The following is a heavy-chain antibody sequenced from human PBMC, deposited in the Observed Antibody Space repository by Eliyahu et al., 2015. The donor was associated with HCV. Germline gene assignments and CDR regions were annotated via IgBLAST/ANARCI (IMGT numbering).Heavy chain of an antibody. D-gene: IGHD5-24*01. CDR1: GFTVSSNF. V-gene: IGHV3-53*01. J-gene: IGHJ6*02. Sequence: EVQLVESGGGLIQPGGSLRLSCAASGFTVSSNFMSWVRQAPGXGLDWVSVIYSGXITYYADSVEGRFTISRDNSKNTLYLQMNSLRAEDTAVYYCARGKGRDGYNFPYYGMDVWGQGTTVTVSS. CDR2: IYSGXIT. CDR3: ARGKGRDGYNFPYYGMDV.